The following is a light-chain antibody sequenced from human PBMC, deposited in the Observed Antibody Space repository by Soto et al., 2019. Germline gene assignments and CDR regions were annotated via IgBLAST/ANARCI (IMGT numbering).Light chain of an antibody. V-gene: IGKV1-5*03. CDR3: QQYHNSPWA. CDR2: QAS. J-gene: IGKJ1*01. CDR1: QSISLW. Sequence: DIQMTQSPSTLSASVGDSVTITCRASQSISLWLAWYQQKPGKAPKLLIYQASTLESGVPSRFSGSGSMTEFTLTVSSLQPDDFATYYCQQYHNSPWAFGQGTKVEIK.